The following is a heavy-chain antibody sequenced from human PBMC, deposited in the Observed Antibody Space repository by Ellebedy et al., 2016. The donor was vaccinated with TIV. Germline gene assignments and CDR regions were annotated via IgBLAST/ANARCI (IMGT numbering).Heavy chain of an antibody. CDR3: AKDFLGGAANLDP. J-gene: IGHJ5*02. CDR1: GFTFSSYG. V-gene: IGHV3-30*02. D-gene: IGHD6-13*01. CDR2: IRYDGNTE. Sequence: GESLKISCAASGFTFSSYGMHWVRQAPGKGLEWVAFIRYDGNTEDYTESLKGRFNISRDKSKNTLYLQMNSLRAEDTAVYYCAKDFLGGAANLDPWGQGTQVTVSS.